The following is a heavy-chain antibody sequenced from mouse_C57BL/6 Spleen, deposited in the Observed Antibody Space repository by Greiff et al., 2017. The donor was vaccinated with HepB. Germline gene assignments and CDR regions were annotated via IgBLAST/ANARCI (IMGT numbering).Heavy chain of an antibody. J-gene: IGHJ1*03. Sequence: EVHLVESGEGLVKPGGSLKLSCAASGFTFSSYAMSWVRQTPEKRLEWVAYISSGGDYIYYADTVKGRFTISRDNARNTLYLQMSSLKSEDTAMYYCTRDKDYYGSSYLHWYFDVWGTGTTVTVSS. CDR1: GFTFSSYA. CDR3: TRDKDYYGSSYLHWYFDV. V-gene: IGHV5-9-1*02. D-gene: IGHD1-1*01. CDR2: ISSGGDYI.